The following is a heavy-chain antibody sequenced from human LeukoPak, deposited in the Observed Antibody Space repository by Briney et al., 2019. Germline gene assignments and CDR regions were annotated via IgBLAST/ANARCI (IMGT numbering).Heavy chain of an antibody. CDR1: GFTCSTYA. Sequence: TGGSLRLSCAASGFTCSTYAMNWVRQVPGKGLEWVSTITGRSDKTYYTDSVKGRFVTSRDNSKDTLYLQMNSLRAEDTALYYCAKGGWLDDLGQGALVTVSS. CDR3: AKGGWLDD. D-gene: IGHD6-19*01. CDR2: ITGRSDKT. J-gene: IGHJ4*02. V-gene: IGHV3-23*01.